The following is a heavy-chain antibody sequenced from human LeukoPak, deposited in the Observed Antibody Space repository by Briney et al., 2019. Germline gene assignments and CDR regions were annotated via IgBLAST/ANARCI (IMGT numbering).Heavy chain of an antibody. D-gene: IGHD4-17*01. CDR2: INHSGST. CDR1: GFTFSSYS. J-gene: IGHJ4*02. V-gene: IGHV4-34*01. Sequence: GSLRLSCAASGFTFSSYSMNWVRQAPGKGLEWIGEINHSGSTNYNPSLKSRVTISVDTSKNQFSLKLSSVTAADTAVYYCASSYGDSLYYFDYWGQGTLVTVSS. CDR3: ASSYGDSLYYFDY.